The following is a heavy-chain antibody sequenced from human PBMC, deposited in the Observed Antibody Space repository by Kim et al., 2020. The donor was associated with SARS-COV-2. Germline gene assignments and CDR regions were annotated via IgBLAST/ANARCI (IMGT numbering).Heavy chain of an antibody. CDR1: GGSVSSGSYY. J-gene: IGHJ4*02. CDR2: IYYSGST. CDR3: ARGRGDIVVVVAGTPPSFDF. D-gene: IGHD2-15*01. V-gene: IGHV4-61*01. Sequence: SETLSLTCTVSGGSVSSGSYYWSWIRQPPGKGLEWIGYIYYSGSTNYNPSLKSRVTISVDTSKNQFSLKLRSVTAADTAVYYCARGRGDIVVVVAGTPPSFDFWGQGTLVSVSS.